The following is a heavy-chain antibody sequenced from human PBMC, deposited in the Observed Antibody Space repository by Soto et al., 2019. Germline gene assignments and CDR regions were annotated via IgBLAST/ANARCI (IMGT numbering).Heavy chain of an antibody. CDR3: AREQIMTGTRSFDY. Sequence: VASVKVSCKASGYTFTGNYVHWVRQAPGQGLEWLGWINPHSGGTDYAQGFQGRVTMTRDTSISTAYMELSRLTSDDAAVYYCAREQIMTGTRSFDYWGQGTLVTVSS. CDR2: INPHSGGT. CDR1: GYTFTGNY. J-gene: IGHJ4*02. D-gene: IGHD1-7*01. V-gene: IGHV1-2*02.